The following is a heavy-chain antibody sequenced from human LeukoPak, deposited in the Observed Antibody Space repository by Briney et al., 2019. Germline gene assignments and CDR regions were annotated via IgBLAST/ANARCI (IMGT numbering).Heavy chain of an antibody. D-gene: IGHD6-13*01. J-gene: IGHJ5*02. Sequence: GASVKVSCKASGYTFTSYYMHWVRQAPGQGLEWMGLINPSGGSTSYAQKFQGRVTITRDTSTSTVYMELSSLRSEDTAVYYCARDARREQLVLWFDPWGQGTLVTVSS. CDR3: ARDARREQLVLWFDP. CDR1: GYTFTSYY. CDR2: INPSGGST. V-gene: IGHV1-46*01.